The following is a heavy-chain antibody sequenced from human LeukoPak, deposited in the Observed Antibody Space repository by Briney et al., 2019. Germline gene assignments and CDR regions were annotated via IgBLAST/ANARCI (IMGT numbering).Heavy chain of an antibody. V-gene: IGHV4-39*01. J-gene: IGHJ4*02. Sequence: SETLSLTCTVSGGSISSSSYYWGWIRQPPGRGLEWIGSIYYSGSTYYNPSLKSRVTISVDTSKNQFSLKLSSVTAADTAVYYCARRLAGTEDYWAQGTLVTVSS. CDR1: GGSISSSSYY. CDR3: ARRLAGTEDY. D-gene: IGHD6-13*01. CDR2: IYYSGST.